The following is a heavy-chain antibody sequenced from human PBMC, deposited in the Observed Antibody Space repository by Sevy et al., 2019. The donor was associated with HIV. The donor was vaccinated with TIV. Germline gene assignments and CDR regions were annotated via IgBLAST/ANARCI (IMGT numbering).Heavy chain of an antibody. CDR1: GYTFTSYG. Sequence: ASVNVSCKASGYTFTSYGITWMRQAPGQGLEWMGWISAYNGNTNSAQKFKGRVTMTTDTSTSTAYMELRSLRSDDTAVYYCARGVGYSGDDYFYSENYYHMDVWGKGTTVTVSS. CDR2: ISAYNGNT. J-gene: IGHJ6*03. V-gene: IGHV1-18*01. D-gene: IGHD5-12*01. CDR3: ARGVGYSGDDYFYSENYYHMDV.